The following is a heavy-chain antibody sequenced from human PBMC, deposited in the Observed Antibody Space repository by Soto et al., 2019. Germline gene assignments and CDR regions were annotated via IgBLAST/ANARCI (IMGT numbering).Heavy chain of an antibody. CDR1: GGSISSSSYY. J-gene: IGHJ5*02. Sequence: PSETLSLTCTVSGGSISSSSYYWGWIRQPPEKGMKKIGSIYYSGSTYYNPSLKSRVTISVDTSKNQFSLKLSSVTAADTAVYYCARVNYDILTGSQNNWFDPWGQGTLVTVSS. D-gene: IGHD3-9*01. CDR2: IYYSGST. CDR3: ARVNYDILTGSQNNWFDP. V-gene: IGHV4-39*01.